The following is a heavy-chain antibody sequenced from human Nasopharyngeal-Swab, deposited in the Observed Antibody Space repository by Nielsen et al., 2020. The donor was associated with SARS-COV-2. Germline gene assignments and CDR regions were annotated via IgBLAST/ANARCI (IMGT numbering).Heavy chain of an antibody. CDR2: ISGSGGST. Sequence: GGSLRLSCAASGLNFSDYYMRWIRQAPGKGLEWVSAISGSGGSTYYADSVKGRFTISRDNSKNTLYLQMNSLRAEDTAVYYCAKDWGLWLQAYYFDYWGQGTLVTVSS. V-gene: IGHV3-23*01. CDR3: AKDWGLWLQAYYFDY. J-gene: IGHJ4*02. D-gene: IGHD5-18*01. CDR1: GLNFSDYY.